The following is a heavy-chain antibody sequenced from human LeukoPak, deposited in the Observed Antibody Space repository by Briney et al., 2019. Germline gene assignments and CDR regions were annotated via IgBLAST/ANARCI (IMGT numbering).Heavy chain of an antibody. CDR3: ARDRVFDN. Sequence: GGSLRLSCAASGFTASGNFMSWVRQAPGRGLEWVSVIYSAGRTYYADSVKGRFAISRDNSKNTLYLQMNSLRAEDTAVYYCARDRVFDNWGQGTLVTVSS. D-gene: IGHD3-10*01. CDR1: GFTASGNF. J-gene: IGHJ4*02. CDR2: IYSAGRT. V-gene: IGHV3-53*01.